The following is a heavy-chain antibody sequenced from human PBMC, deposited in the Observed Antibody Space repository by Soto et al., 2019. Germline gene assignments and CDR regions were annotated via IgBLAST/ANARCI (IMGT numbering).Heavy chain of an antibody. CDR2: IVPIFGTT. CDR1: GGTFSNYA. J-gene: IGHJ6*02. CDR3: ARVEAVAGIYNYHGLDV. Sequence: QVQLVQSGAEVKKPGSSVKVSCKASGGTFSNYAISWVRQAPGQGLEWMEGIVPIFGTTYYAQKFQGRVTIIADDSTTTAYLELSSLRSEDTAMYYCARVEAVAGIYNYHGLDVWGQGTAVSVSS. D-gene: IGHD6-19*01. V-gene: IGHV1-69*12.